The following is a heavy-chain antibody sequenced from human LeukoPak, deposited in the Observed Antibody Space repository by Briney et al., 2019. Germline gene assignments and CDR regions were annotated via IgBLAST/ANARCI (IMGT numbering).Heavy chain of an antibody. CDR3: ARDPAGLRYFDY. Sequence: PGGSLRLSCAASGFTVSSIYMTWVRQAPGKGLEWVSVIYSGGSTYYADSVKGRFTLSRDNSKNTLYLQMNSLRAEDTAVYYCARDPAGLRYFDYWGQGALVTVSS. CDR2: IYSGGST. CDR1: GFTVSSIY. V-gene: IGHV3-53*01. J-gene: IGHJ4*02. D-gene: IGHD6-19*01.